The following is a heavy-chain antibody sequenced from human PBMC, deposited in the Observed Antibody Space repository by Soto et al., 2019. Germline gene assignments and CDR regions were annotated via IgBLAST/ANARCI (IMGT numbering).Heavy chain of an antibody. V-gene: IGHV3-33*01. Sequence: LRLYCAASGFTFRSYGMHWVRQAPGKGLERVAVIWYDGSNKYYADSVKGRFTISRDNSKNTLYLQMNSLRAEDTAVYYCARDSSYYDSSGYYSHYYGMDVWGQGTTVTVSS. J-gene: IGHJ6*02. CDR2: IWYDGSNK. CDR3: ARDSSYYDSSGYYSHYYGMDV. D-gene: IGHD3-22*01. CDR1: GFTFRSYG.